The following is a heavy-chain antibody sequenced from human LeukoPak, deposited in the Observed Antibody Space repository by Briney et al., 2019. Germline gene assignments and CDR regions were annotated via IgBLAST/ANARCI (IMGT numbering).Heavy chain of an antibody. D-gene: IGHD1-26*01. Sequence: GGSLRLSCAASGFTFSDYYMSWIRQAPGKGLEWVSYISSSGSTIYYVDSVKGRFTISRDNAKNSLYLQMNSLRAEDTAVYYCARVSSGELPYYYYYGMDVWGQGTTVTVSS. J-gene: IGHJ6*02. V-gene: IGHV3-11*01. CDR3: ARVSSGELPYYYYYGMDV. CDR2: ISSSGSTI. CDR1: GFTFSDYY.